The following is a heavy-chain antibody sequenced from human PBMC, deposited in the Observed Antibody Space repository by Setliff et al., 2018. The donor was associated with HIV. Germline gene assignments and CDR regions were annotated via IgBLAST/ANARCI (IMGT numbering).Heavy chain of an antibody. J-gene: IGHJ4*02. V-gene: IGHV1-69*13. CDR2: IIPIFGST. CDR1: GYTLTELS. CDR3: IFYYYGYPY. D-gene: IGHD3-10*01. Sequence: SVKVSCKVSGYTLTELSMHWVRQAPGQGLEWMGGIIPIFGSTKYAQKFQGRVTITADESTSTADMELSSLNTEDTATYYGIFYYYGYPYWGQGTLVTVSS.